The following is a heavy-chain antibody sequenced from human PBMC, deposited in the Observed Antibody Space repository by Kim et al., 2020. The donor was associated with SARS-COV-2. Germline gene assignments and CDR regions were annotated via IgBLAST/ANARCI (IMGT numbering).Heavy chain of an antibody. CDR3: ARDVGAIAALERVYYYYYGMDV. V-gene: IGHV3-33*01. D-gene: IGHD6-13*01. CDR1: GFTFSSYG. CDR2: IWYDGSNK. Sequence: GGSLRLSCAASGFTFSSYGMHWVRQAPGKGLEWVAVIWYDGSNKYYADSVKGRFTISRDNSKNTLYLQMNSLRAEDTAVYYCARDVGAIAALERVYYYYYGMDVWGQGTTVTVSS. J-gene: IGHJ6*02.